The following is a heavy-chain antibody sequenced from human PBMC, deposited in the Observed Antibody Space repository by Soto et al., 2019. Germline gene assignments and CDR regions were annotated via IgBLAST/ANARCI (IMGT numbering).Heavy chain of an antibody. CDR1: GYTFTSYY. J-gene: IGHJ4*02. CDR3: ARVSIKYSGYDY. D-gene: IGHD5-12*01. Sequence: GASMKVSCKGSGYTFTSYYMHWGRRAPGQGLEWMGIINPSGGSTSYAQKFQGRVTMTRDTSTSTVYMELSSLRSEDTAVYYCARVSIKYSGYDYWGQGTLVTVSS. V-gene: IGHV1-46*03. CDR2: INPSGGST.